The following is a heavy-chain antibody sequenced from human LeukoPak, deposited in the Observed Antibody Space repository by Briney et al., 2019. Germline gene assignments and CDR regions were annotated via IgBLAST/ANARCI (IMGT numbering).Heavy chain of an antibody. CDR2: ISYDGSNR. J-gene: IGHJ4*02. CDR3: AKETRGSYSDY. D-gene: IGHD5-12*01. CDR1: GSTFGSSG. V-gene: IGHV3-30*02. Sequence: PGGSLRLPCAASGSTFGSSGMHWVRQAPGKGLEWVAFISYDGSNRYYADSVKGRFTISRDNSKNTLYLQMNSLRAEDTAVYYCAKETRGSYSDYWGQGTLVTVSS.